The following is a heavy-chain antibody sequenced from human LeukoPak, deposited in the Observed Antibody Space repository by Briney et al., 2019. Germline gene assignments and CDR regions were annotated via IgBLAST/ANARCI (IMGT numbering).Heavy chain of an antibody. V-gene: IGHV4-34*01. Sequence: ASETLSLTCAVYGGSFSGYYWSWIRQPPGKGLEWIGEINQSGCPNYNPPLTSPVTISVDTSKNQFSLKLSSVTAADTAVYYCARAGGYCSGGSCPPYYYYGMDVWGQGTTVTVSS. CDR3: ARAGGYCSGGSCPPYYYYGMDV. J-gene: IGHJ6*02. CDR1: GGSFSGYY. D-gene: IGHD2-15*01. CDR2: INQSGCP.